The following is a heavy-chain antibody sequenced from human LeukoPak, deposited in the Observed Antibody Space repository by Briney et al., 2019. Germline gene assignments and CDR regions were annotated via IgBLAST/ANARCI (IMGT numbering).Heavy chain of an antibody. CDR1: GFTFSSYE. V-gene: IGHV3-21*01. CDR3: ARLGYSSSFLNKNGMPADY. D-gene: IGHD6-6*01. Sequence: NPGGSLRLSCAASGFTFSSYEMNWVRQAPGKGLEWVSSISSSRSYIYYADSVKGRFTISRDNAKNSLYLQMNSLRAEDTAVYYCARLGYSSSFLNKNGMPADYWGQGTLVTVSS. J-gene: IGHJ4*02. CDR2: ISSSRSYI.